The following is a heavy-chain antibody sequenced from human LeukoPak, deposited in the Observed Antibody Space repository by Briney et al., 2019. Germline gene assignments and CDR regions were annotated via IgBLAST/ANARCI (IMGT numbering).Heavy chain of an antibody. D-gene: IGHD6-13*01. Sequence: ASVKVSCKASGYTFTGYYMHWVRQVPGQALEWMGWINPNSGGTNYAQKFQGRVTMTWDTSITTAYMELSRLRSDDTAVYYCARGFSSWYLSPYYLEYCGQGTPVTVSS. CDR3: ARGFSSWYLSPYYLEY. V-gene: IGHV1-2*02. J-gene: IGHJ4*02. CDR2: INPNSGGT. CDR1: GYTFTGYY.